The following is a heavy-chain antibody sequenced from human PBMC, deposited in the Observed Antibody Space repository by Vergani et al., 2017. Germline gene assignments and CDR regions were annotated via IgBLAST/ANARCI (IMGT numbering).Heavy chain of an antibody. CDR2: INIGGRT. J-gene: IGHJ3*02. V-gene: IGHV3-66*02. Sequence: VQLVESGGGVVQPGRSLRLSCAASSFSVSSHYMTWVRQAPGKGLEWVSTINIGGRTSYADSVKGRLTLTRDDSKNTLHLQMNSLRPEDTAVYYCARGMTTETTDLDGFDICGQGTMVSVSS. CDR1: SFSVSSHY. CDR3: ARGMTTETTDLDGFDI. D-gene: IGHD4-17*01.